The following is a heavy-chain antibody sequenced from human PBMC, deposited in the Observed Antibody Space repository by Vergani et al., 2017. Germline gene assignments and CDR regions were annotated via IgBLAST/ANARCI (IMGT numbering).Heavy chain of an antibody. CDR3: TKGSRGYTGYFFDY. CDR1: GFTFKNNT. V-gene: IGHV3-23*04. D-gene: IGHD5-12*01. Sequence: VQLVESGGGLVKPGGSLRLSCGASGFTFKNNTMTWVRQSPGKGLEWVSSVSGSSATPYYADSVKGRFIISRDNSKNTLHLQMNSLRADDTAVYYCTKGSRGYTGYFFDYWGQGTLATVSS. J-gene: IGHJ4*02. CDR2: VSGSSATP.